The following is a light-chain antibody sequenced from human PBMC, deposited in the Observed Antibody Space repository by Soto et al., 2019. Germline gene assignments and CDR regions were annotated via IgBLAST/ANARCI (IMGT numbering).Light chain of an antibody. V-gene: IGKV3-15*01. J-gene: IGKJ4*01. CDR2: GAS. CDR1: QSVSSN. Sequence: EIVMTQSPATLSVSPGERATLSCRASQSVSSNLAWYQQKPGQAPRLLSYGASTRATGIPARFSGSGSGTEFTLNISSLQSEDFAVYYCQQYNNWPPLTFGGGPKVEIK. CDR3: QQYNNWPPLT.